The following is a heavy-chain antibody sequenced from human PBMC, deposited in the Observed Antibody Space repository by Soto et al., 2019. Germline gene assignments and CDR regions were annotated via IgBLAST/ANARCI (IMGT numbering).Heavy chain of an antibody. CDR3: ARGYCSGGGCENLFDY. J-gene: IGHJ4*02. CDR2: ISSNGGRT. Sequence: PGGSLRLSCAASGFTFSSYAMHWVRQAPGKGLEYVSAISSNGGRTYYANSVKGRFTISRDNSKNTLYLQMGSLRAEDMAVYYCARGYCSGGGCENLFDYWGQGTLVTVSS. CDR1: GFTFSSYA. V-gene: IGHV3-64*01. D-gene: IGHD2-15*01.